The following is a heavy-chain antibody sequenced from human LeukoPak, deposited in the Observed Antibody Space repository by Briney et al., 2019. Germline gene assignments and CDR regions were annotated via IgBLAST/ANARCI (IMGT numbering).Heavy chain of an antibody. J-gene: IGHJ6*03. V-gene: IGHV4-61*01. D-gene: IGHD3-10*01. Sequence: SETLSLTCTVSGGSISSGNYYWSWIRQPPGKGLEWIGYIHYSGSTNYNPSLKSRVTISVDTSKNQFSLKLSSVTAADTAVYYCARVEEGYGSGRRENYFYYYMDVWGKGTTVTISS. CDR3: ARVEEGYGSGRRENYFYYYMDV. CDR1: GGSISSGNYY. CDR2: IHYSGST.